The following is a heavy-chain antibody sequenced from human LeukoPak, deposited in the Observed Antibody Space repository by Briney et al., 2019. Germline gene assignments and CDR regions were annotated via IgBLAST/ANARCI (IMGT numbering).Heavy chain of an antibody. CDR2: INSDGSNT. V-gene: IGHV3-74*01. CDR3: ARGYGADV. CDR1: GFNFRTYW. Sequence: GGSLRLSCAASGFNFRTYWMHWVRQAPGKGLVWVSRINSDGSNTTYADSVKGRFIVSRDNAMNTLYLQMHSLRAEDTALYFCARGYGADVWGKGTMVTVSS. J-gene: IGHJ6*04.